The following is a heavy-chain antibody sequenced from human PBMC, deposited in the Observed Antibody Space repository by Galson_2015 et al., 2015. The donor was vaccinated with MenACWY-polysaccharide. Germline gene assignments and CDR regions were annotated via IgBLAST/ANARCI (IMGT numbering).Heavy chain of an antibody. CDR1: GGSISSYY. J-gene: IGHJ5*02. Sequence: LSLTCTVSGGSISSYYWSWIRQPPGKGLEWIGYIYYSGSTNYNPSLKSRVTISVDTSKNQFSLKLSSVTAADTAVYYCARGRRGGTPSWFDPWGQGTLVTVSS. V-gene: IGHV4-59*12. D-gene: IGHD2-15*01. CDR2: IYYSGST. CDR3: ARGRRGGTPSWFDP.